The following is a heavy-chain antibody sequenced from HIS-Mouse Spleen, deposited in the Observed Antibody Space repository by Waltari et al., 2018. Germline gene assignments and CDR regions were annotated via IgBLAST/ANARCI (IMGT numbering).Heavy chain of an antibody. CDR3: ARGYSGYDGNFDY. Sequence: QVQLQQWGAGLLKPSETLSLTCAVDGGSFSGYYWSWIRQPPGKGLEWIGESNHSGSTNYNPSLKSRVTISVDTSKNQFSLKLSSVTAADTAVYYCARGYSGYDGNFDYWGQGTLVTVSS. CDR2: SNHSGST. CDR1: GGSFSGYY. J-gene: IGHJ4*02. V-gene: IGHV4-34*01. D-gene: IGHD5-12*01.